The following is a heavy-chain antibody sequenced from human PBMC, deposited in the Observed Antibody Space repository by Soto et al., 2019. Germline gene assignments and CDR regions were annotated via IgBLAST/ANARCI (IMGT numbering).Heavy chain of an antibody. CDR3: ARGGSGDNWFDP. CDR1: SGSITSGGFY. D-gene: IGHD2-15*01. J-gene: IGHJ5*02. Sequence: SQTLSLTCVVSSGSITSGGFYWHWVRQRPGEGLEWIGYIFHSGSIYYNPSLRSRVSMSMDTSNDQFSLNLSSVTAADTAVYFCARGGSGDNWFDPWGQGTLVTVSS. CDR2: IFHSGSI. V-gene: IGHV4-31*02.